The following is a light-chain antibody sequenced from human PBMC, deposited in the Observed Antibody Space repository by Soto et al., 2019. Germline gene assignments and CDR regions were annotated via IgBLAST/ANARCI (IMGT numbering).Light chain of an antibody. J-gene: IGKJ1*01. CDR3: QHYNSYSEA. V-gene: IGKV1D-16*01. CDR1: QNINSW. CDR2: AAS. Sequence: DIQMTQSPSSVSASVGDRVTITCRASQNINSWLGWYQQRPGKAPKLLIYAASSLQGGVPSRFSGSGSGTDFSLTISSLQPEDFATYYCQHYNSYSEAFGQGTKVELK.